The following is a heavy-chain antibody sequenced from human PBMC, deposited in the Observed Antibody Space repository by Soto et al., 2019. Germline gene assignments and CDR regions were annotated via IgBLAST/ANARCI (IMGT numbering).Heavy chain of an antibody. J-gene: IGHJ4*02. D-gene: IGHD1-26*01. CDR2: IIPIFGTA. CDR3: ARAPEWKLLRVPPPFDY. CDR1: GGTFSSYA. V-gene: IGHV1-69*13. Sequence: SVKVSCKASGGTFSSYAISWVRQAPGQGLEWMGGIIPIFGTANYAQKFQGRVTITADESTSTAYMELSSLRSEDTAVYYCARAPEWKLLRVPPPFDYWGQGTLVTVSS.